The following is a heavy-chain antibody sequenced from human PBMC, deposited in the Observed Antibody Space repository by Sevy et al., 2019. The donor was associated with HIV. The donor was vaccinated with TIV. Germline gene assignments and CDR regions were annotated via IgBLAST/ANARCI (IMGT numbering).Heavy chain of an antibody. D-gene: IGHD2-21*02. V-gene: IGHV3-30*04. CDR2: MSHDGNYK. Sequence: GESLKISCAGSGFTFSDYDMHWVRQAPGKGLEWVAVMSHDGNYKNYAASVKVRFTISRDNFKNTLYLQMNSLRVEDTAIYFCARLFSCGGDCYYLDHWGQGALVTVSS. CDR3: ARLFSCGGDCYYLDH. CDR1: GFTFSDYD. J-gene: IGHJ4*02.